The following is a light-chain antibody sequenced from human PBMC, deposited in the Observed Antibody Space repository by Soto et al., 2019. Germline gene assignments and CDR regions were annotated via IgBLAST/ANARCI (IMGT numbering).Light chain of an antibody. J-gene: IGLJ2*01. CDR3: GTWDASLGAGI. CDR1: TXNIGNNY. Sequence: QSALTQPPSVSAAPRQKVTISCSGSTXNIGNNYVSWYQQFPGTAPKLLIYDNNKRPSGIPDRFSGSRSGTSATLGITGLQTGDEADYYCGTWDASLGAGIFGGGTKGTVL. CDR2: DNN. V-gene: IGLV1-51*01.